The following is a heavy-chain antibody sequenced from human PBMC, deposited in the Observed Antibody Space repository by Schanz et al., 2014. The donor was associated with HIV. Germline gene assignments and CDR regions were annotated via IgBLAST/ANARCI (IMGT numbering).Heavy chain of an antibody. CDR1: GGTFINYA. J-gene: IGHJ4*02. CDR2: IIPLFGTS. Sequence: QVQLVQSGAEVKKPGSSVKVFCRASGGTFINYAFSWVRQAPGQGLEWREGIIPLFGTSNYAQKFQGRATITADESTSTAYMELSSLRSEDTAVYYCARDSPVAAGTLDYWGQGTLVTVSS. V-gene: IGHV1-69*01. D-gene: IGHD6-13*01. CDR3: ARDSPVAAGTLDY.